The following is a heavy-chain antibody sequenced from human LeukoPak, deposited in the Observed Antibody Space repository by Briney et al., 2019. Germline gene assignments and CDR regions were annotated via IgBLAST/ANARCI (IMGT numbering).Heavy chain of an antibody. CDR2: ISGSGGST. D-gene: IGHD1-7*01. CDR1: GFTFSSYA. CDR3: AKGGNNWNYRSYFDY. V-gene: IGHV3-23*01. J-gene: IGHJ4*02. Sequence: GGSLRLSCAASGFTFSSYAMSWVRQAPGKGLEWVSAISGSGGSTYYADSVKGRFTISRDNSKNTLYLQMKSLRAEDTAVYYCAKGGNNWNYRSYFDYWGQGTLVTVSS.